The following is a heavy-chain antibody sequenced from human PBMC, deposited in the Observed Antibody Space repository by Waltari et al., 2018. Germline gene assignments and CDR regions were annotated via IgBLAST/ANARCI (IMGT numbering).Heavy chain of an antibody. V-gene: IGHV4-59*01. CDR2: IYYSGSP. CDR1: GGSISSYY. Sequence: QVQLQESGPGLVKPSETLSLTCTVSGGSISSYYWSWIRQPPGKGLEWLGYIYYSGSPNYNPSRRSRVTRSVDTSKNQCSLKLSYVTAADTAVYYCARAPDGYNDEYYFDYWGQGTLVTVSS. CDR3: ARAPDGYNDEYYFDY. J-gene: IGHJ4*02. D-gene: IGHD5-12*01.